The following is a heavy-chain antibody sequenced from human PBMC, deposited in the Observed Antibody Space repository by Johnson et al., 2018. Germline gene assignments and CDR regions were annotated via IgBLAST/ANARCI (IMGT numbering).Heavy chain of an antibody. V-gene: IGHV3-33*01. CDR2: IWYDGGNK. D-gene: IGHD3-22*01. CDR1: GFTFSSYG. Sequence: QVQLQESGGGVVQPGRSLRLSCAASGFTFSSYGMHWVRQAPGKGLEWVAIIWYDGGNKYYADSVKGRFTISRDNSKNTLYLQMNSLRAEDTAVYYCGRGGQGGYSFDIWGQGTMVTVSS. J-gene: IGHJ3*02. CDR3: GRGGQGGYSFDI.